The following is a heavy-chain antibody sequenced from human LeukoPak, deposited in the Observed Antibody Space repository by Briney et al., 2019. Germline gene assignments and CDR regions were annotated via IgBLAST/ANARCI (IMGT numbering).Heavy chain of an antibody. CDR1: GGTFSGYA. CDR2: IIPIFGTA. CDR3: AREPNVDTAMDFGY. Sequence: GSSVKVSCKASGGTFSGYAISWVRQAPGQGLEWMGRIIPIFGTANYAQKFQGRVTITTDESTSTAYMELSSLRSEDTAVYYCAREPNVDTAMDFGYWGQGTLVTVSS. J-gene: IGHJ4*02. D-gene: IGHD5-18*01. V-gene: IGHV1-69*05.